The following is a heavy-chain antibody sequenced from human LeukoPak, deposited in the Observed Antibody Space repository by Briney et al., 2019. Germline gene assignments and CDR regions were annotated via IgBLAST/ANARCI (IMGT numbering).Heavy chain of an antibody. CDR2: IYYSGST. CDR1: GDSINSGSSY. CDR3: ARTGAWFSDV. V-gene: IGHV4-61*01. J-gene: IGHJ2*01. Sequence: SETLSLTCTVSGDSINSGSSYWSWIRQSPGKGLEWIGYIYYSGSTDYNPSLKSRVTISIGTSKNQFSLKLSSLTSAGTAVYYCARTGAWFSDVWGRGTLVTVSS. D-gene: IGHD2-8*02.